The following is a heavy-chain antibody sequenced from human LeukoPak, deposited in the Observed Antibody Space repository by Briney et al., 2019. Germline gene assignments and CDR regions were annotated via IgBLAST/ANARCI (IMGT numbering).Heavy chain of an antibody. D-gene: IGHD3-10*01. J-gene: IGHJ6*03. Sequence: PGGSLRLSCAASGFTFSSNAIHWVRQAPGKRLEWVAVISYDGSKKFYADSVKGRFTISRDNSKNTLYLQMNSLRAEDTAVYSCARDRVPPASGVFTYYMDVWGKGTTVIVSS. CDR1: GFTFSSNA. CDR3: ARDRVPPASGVFTYYMDV. V-gene: IGHV3-30*01. CDR2: ISYDGSKK.